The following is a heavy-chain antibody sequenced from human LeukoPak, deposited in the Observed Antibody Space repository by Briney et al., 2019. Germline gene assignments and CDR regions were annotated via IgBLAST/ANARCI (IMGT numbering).Heavy chain of an antibody. V-gene: IGHV3-23*01. Sequence: GGSLRLSCAASGFTFSTYAMSWVRQAPGKGLEWVSVITGGADTTSYADSVKGRFTISRDNANNTLYLQMNSLRAEDTAVYYCARDPRLAYYFDYWGQGTLVTVSS. CDR2: ITGGADTT. CDR3: ARDPRLAYYFDY. CDR1: GFTFSTYA. J-gene: IGHJ4*02.